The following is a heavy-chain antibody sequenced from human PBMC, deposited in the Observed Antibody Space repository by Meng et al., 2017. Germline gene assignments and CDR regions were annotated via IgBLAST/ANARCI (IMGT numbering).Heavy chain of an antibody. CDR2: ISGSGGST. D-gene: IGHD3-22*01. V-gene: IGHV3-23*01. CDR1: GLTFSRYA. CDR3: AKGSYYYDSSGYYYFDY. Sequence: GGSLRLSCAASGLTFSRYAMSWVRQAPGKGLEWVSAISGSGGSTYYADSVKGRFTISRDNSKNTLYLQMNSLRAEDTAVYYCAKGSYYYDSSGYYYFDYWGQGTLVTVSS. J-gene: IGHJ4*02.